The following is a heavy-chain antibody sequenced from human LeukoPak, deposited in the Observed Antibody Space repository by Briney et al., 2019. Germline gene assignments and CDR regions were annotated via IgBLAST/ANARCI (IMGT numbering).Heavy chain of an antibody. D-gene: IGHD1-1*01. CDR3: ARTPGINWFDP. V-gene: IGHV4-38-2*02. J-gene: IGHJ5*02. Sequence: SETLSLTCTVSGYSISSGYYWGWIRQPPGKGLEWIGSIYHSGSTYYNPSLKSRVTISVDTSKNQFSLKLSSVTAADTAVYYRARTPGINWFDPWGQGTLVTVSS. CDR2: IYHSGST. CDR1: GYSISSGYY.